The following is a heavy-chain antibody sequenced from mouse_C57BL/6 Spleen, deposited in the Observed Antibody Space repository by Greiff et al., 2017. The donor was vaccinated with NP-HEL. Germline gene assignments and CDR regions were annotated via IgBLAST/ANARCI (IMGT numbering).Heavy chain of an antibody. D-gene: IGHD1-1*01. Sequence: EVQLQQSGPELVKPGASVKISCKASGYSFTGYYMNWVKQSPEKSLEWIGEINPSTGGTTYNQKFKAKATLTVDKSSSTAYMQLKSLTSEDSAVYYCARAYYYYGSSYDWGQGTLVTVSA. CDR3: ARAYYYYGSSYD. J-gene: IGHJ3*01. V-gene: IGHV1-42*01. CDR2: INPSTGGT. CDR1: GYSFTGYY.